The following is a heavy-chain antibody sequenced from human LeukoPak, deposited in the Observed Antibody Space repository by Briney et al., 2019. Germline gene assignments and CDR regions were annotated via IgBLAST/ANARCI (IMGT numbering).Heavy chain of an antibody. D-gene: IGHD6-13*01. V-gene: IGHV4-30-4*01. Sequence: SETLSLTCTVSGGSISSGDYYWSWIRQPPGKGLEWIGYIYYSGSTYYNPSLKSRVTISVDTSKNQFSLKLNSVTAADTAVYYCARDSSSWYSYGMDVWGKGTTVTVSS. CDR3: ARDSSSWYSYGMDV. CDR2: IYYSGST. CDR1: GGSISSGDYY. J-gene: IGHJ6*04.